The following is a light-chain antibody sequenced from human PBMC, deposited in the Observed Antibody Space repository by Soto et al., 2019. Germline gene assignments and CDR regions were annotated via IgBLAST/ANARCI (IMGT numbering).Light chain of an antibody. CDR3: SSYTTSSSLE. Sequence: QSALTQPASVSGSPGQSITISCTGTSSDVGAYNYVSWYQQYPGKAPKLIIFEVSNRPSGASNRFSGSKSGNTASLTISGLQGEDEADYYCSSYTTSSSLEFGGGTTLTVL. CDR1: SSDVGAYNY. CDR2: EVS. V-gene: IGLV2-14*01. J-gene: IGLJ3*02.